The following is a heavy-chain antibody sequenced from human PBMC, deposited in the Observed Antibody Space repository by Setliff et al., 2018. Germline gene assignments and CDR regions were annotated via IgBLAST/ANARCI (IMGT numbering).Heavy chain of an antibody. D-gene: IGHD1-26*01. CDR3: ARDNTIVGATDY. Sequence: PSETLSLTCTVYGGSFSDYYWGWIRQSPGKRPEWIAEINQGGNTNYNPSLNSRVSVSVDTPTNQFSLKVFSVTAADTAVYYCARDNTIVGATDYWGQGALVTVSS. CDR1: GGSFSDYY. CDR2: INQGGNT. J-gene: IGHJ4*02. V-gene: IGHV4-34*01.